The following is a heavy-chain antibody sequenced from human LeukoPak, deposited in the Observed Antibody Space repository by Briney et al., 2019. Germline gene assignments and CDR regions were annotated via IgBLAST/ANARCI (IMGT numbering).Heavy chain of an antibody. D-gene: IGHD3-3*01. J-gene: IGHJ4*02. CDR1: GFTFSNYA. Sequence: GGSLRLSCAASGFTFSNYAMSWVRQAPGKGLEWVSAISGSGDSTYYADSVKGRFTISRDSSMETLYLQMNSLRAEDTATYFCAKRLSFGVAIGDFDYWGQGTPVIVSS. V-gene: IGHV3-23*01. CDR3: AKRLSFGVAIGDFDY. CDR2: ISGSGDST.